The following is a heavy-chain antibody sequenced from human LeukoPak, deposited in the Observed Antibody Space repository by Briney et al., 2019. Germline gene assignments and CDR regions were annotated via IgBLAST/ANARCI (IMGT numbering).Heavy chain of an antibody. CDR3: ARLTTRPGGIRPLIMDF. Sequence: SETLSLTCTVSNVSISSDYWTWIRQPPGKGLEWIGYIYYSGSTKYNPSLESRATISLDTSRNQFSLKLTSMTAADTAVYYCARLTTRPGGIRPLIMDFWGQGTLVTVSS. V-gene: IGHV4-59*01. CDR2: IYYSGST. J-gene: IGHJ4*02. D-gene: IGHD3-10*01. CDR1: NVSISSDY.